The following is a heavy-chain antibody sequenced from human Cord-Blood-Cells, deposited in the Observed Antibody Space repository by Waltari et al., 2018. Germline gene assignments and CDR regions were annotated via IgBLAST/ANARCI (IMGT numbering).Heavy chain of an antibody. Sequence: QVQLVESGGGVVQPGRPLRLSWAASGFIFRSYGLHWVRQAPGKGLEWVEVIWYDGSNKYYADSVKGRFTISRDNSKNTLYLQMNSLRAEDTAVYYCARGRGITGTTDYWGQGTLVTVSS. J-gene: IGHJ4*02. CDR3: ARGRGITGTTDY. V-gene: IGHV3-33*01. CDR1: GFIFRSYG. D-gene: IGHD1-7*01. CDR2: IWYDGSNK.